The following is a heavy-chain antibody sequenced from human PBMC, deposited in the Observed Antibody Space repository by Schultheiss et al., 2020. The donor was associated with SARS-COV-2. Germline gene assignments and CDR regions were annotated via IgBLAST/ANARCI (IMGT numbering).Heavy chain of an antibody. CDR3: ARDFSGYDILTAMDI. J-gene: IGHJ6*03. Sequence: GGSLRLSCTASGFTFGDYAMSWFRQAPGKGLEWVGFIRSKAYGGTTEYAASVKGRFTISRDDSKSIAYLQMNSLKTEDTAVYYCARDFSGYDILTAMDIWGKGTTVTVSS. D-gene: IGHD3-9*01. CDR1: GFTFGDYA. CDR2: IRSKAYGGTT. V-gene: IGHV3-49*03.